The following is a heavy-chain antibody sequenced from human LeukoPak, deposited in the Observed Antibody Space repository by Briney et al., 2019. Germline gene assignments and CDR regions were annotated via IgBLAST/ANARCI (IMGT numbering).Heavy chain of an antibody. D-gene: IGHD6-13*01. CDR3: ASFPAGRSPIDY. Sequence: SETLSLTCAVYGGSFSGYYWSWIRQPPGKGLEWIGEINHSGSTNYNPSLKSRVTISVDTSKNQFSLKLSSVTAADTAVYYCASFPAGRSPIDYWGQGTLVTVSS. CDR2: INHSGST. J-gene: IGHJ4*02. V-gene: IGHV4-34*01. CDR1: GGSFSGYY.